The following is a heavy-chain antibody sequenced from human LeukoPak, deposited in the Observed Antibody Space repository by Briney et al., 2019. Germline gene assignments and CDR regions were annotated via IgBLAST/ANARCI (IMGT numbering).Heavy chain of an antibody. J-gene: IGHJ4*02. CDR2: ISWDGGAT. Sequence: TGGSLRLSCAAAGFTFDDYAMHWVRQAPGKGLEWVSLISWDGGATYYAGSGEGRFTISRDNSKSSLYLQLNSLRSEATALYYCAKGHCSGGSCYVLDSWGQGTLVTVSS. D-gene: IGHD2-15*01. V-gene: IGHV3-43D*04. CDR3: AKGHCSGGSCYVLDS. CDR1: GFTFDDYA.